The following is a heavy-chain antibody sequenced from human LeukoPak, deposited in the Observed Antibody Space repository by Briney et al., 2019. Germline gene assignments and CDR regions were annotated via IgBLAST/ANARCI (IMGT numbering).Heavy chain of an antibody. J-gene: IGHJ4*02. D-gene: IGHD2-15*01. CDR1: GGTFSSYA. Sequence: ASVKVSCKASGGTFSSYAISWVRQAPGQGLEWMGGIIPISGTANYAQKFQGRVTITADESTSTAYMELSSLRSEDTAVYYCARLGDGVAASPNFAYWGQGTLVTVSS. CDR3: ARLGDGVAASPNFAY. CDR2: IIPISGTA. V-gene: IGHV1-69*13.